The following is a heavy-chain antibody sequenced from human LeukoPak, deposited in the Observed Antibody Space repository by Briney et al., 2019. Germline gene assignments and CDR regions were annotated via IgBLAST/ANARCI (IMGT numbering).Heavy chain of an antibody. CDR3: AKDIYSYGYGAFDI. CDR2: ISWNSGSI. V-gene: IGHV3-9*01. J-gene: IGHJ3*02. CDR1: GFTFDDYA. D-gene: IGHD5-18*01. Sequence: PGGSLRLSCAASGFTFDDYAMHWVRQAPGKGLEWVSGISWNSGSIGYADSVKGRFTISRDNAKNSLYLQVNSLRAEDTALYYCAKDIYSYGYGAFDIWGQGTMVTVSS.